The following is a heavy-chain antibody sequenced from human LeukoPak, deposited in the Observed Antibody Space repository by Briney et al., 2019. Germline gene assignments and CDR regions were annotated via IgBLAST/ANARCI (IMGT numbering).Heavy chain of an antibody. CDR3: ARGSYGVVIPSNNWFDP. D-gene: IGHD3-3*01. V-gene: IGHV1-69*13. Sequence: GASVKVSCKASGGTFSSYAISWVRQAPGQGLEWMGGITPIFGTANYAQKFQGRVTITADESTSTAYMELSSLRSEDTAVYYCARGSYGVVIPSNNWFDPWGQGTLVTVSS. CDR1: GGTFSSYA. J-gene: IGHJ5*02. CDR2: ITPIFGTA.